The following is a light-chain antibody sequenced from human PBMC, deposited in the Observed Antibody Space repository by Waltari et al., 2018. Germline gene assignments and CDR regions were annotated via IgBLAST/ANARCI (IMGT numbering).Light chain of an antibody. CDR2: GAS. Sequence: DIQMTQSPSSLSASVGDRVTITCRASQSISTYLNWYQQKPGIAPNLLIYGASTLQSGVTSRFSGSGSGTDFTLTISSLQPEDFATYFCQQSYNTPLTFGGGTKVEIK. CDR3: QQSYNTPLT. CDR1: QSISTY. V-gene: IGKV1-39*01. J-gene: IGKJ4*01.